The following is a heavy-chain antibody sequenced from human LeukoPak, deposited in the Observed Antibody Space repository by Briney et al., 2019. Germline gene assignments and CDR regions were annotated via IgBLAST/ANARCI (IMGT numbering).Heavy chain of an antibody. CDR1: GGTFSSYA. CDR2: IIPIFGTA. V-gene: IGHV1-69*05. Sequence: ASVKVSCKASGGTFSSYAISWVRQAPGQGLEWMGGIIPIFGTANYAQKFQGRVTMTRDMSTSTVYMELSSLRSEDTAVYYCAREGHSPHFDYWGQGTLVTVSS. CDR3: AREGHSPHFDY. D-gene: IGHD5-18*01. J-gene: IGHJ4*02.